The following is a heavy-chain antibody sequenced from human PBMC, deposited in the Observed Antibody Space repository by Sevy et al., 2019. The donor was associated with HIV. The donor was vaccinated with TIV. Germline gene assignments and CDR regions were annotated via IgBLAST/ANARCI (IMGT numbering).Heavy chain of an antibody. Sequence: SETLSLTCTVSGDSISSYYWSWIRQPPGKGLEWIGYIYYSGSTNYNPSLKSRVAISKDTSKNQFSLKLSSVTAADTAVYYCARALQDYHYGMDVWGQGTTVTVSS. CDR2: IYYSGST. CDR3: ARALQDYHYGMDV. CDR1: GDSISSYY. V-gene: IGHV4-59*01. J-gene: IGHJ6*02.